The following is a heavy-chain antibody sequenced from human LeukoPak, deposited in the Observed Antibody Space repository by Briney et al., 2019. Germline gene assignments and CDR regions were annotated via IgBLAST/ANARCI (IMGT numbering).Heavy chain of an antibody. CDR3: ARGRIAAAVSPSDY. CDR2: ISYDGSNK. Sequence: GGSLRLSCAASGFTFSSYAMHWVRQAPGKGLEWVAVISYDGSNKYYADSVKGRFTISRDNSKNTLYLQMNSLRAEDTAVYYCARGRIAAAVSPSDYWGQGTLVTVSS. V-gene: IGHV3-30-3*01. D-gene: IGHD6-13*01. J-gene: IGHJ4*02. CDR1: GFTFSSYA.